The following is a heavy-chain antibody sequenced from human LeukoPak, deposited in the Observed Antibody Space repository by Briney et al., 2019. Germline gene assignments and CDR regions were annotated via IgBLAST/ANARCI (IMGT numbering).Heavy chain of an antibody. D-gene: IGHD2-2*01. CDR1: GRTFSIYA. J-gene: IGHJ4*02. CDR3: ARGMLGYCSSTSCPYYFDY. V-gene: IGHV1-69*05. CDR2: IIPIFGTA. Sequence: ASVKLFCKSSGRTFSIYAISWVRQAPGQGLEWMGGIIPIFGTANYAQKFQGRVTITTDESTSTAYMELSSLRSEDTAVYYCARGMLGYCSSTSCPYYFDYWGQGTLVTVSS.